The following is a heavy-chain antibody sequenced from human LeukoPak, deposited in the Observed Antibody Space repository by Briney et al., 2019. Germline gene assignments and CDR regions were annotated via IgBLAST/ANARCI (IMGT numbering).Heavy chain of an antibody. CDR1: GFTFSASA. CDR3: ASYDNAGNYYHNY. D-gene: IGHD3-22*01. V-gene: IGHV3-73*01. J-gene: IGHJ4*02. Sequence: GGSLRLSCAGSGFTFSASAMHWVRQASGKGLERVGRVRTKTNNYATTYATSVKGRFTIFRDDSKNTAYLQMNSLGTGDTAVYYCASYDNAGNYYHNYWGQGTLVTVSS. CDR2: VRTKTNNYAT.